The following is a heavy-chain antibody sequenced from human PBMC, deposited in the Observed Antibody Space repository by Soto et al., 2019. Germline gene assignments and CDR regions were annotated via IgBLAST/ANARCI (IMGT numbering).Heavy chain of an antibody. D-gene: IGHD3-10*01. CDR2: INSDGSRI. CDR3: ARDRGYPDSFNI. J-gene: IGHJ3*02. Sequence: PGGYLRLSCAASGFKFGPFWMHWVRQAPGKGLEWVSHINSDGSRIVYADSVKGRFTISRDNAKNTPYLQMNSLRVEDTAVYYCARDRGYPDSFNIWGQGTMVTVSS. V-gene: IGHV3-74*01. CDR1: GFKFGPFW.